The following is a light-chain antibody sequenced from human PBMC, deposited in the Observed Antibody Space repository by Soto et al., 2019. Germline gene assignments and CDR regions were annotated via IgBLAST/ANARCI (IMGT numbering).Light chain of an antibody. CDR1: SSDVGGHKY. V-gene: IGLV2-14*01. Sequence: QSALTQPASVSGSPGQSITISCTGTSSDVGGHKYVSWYQQHPGKAPKLMIYEVSNRPSGVSNRFSGSKSGNTASLTISGLQAEDEADYYCTSYTSSTTLDVFGTGNKGIVL. CDR3: TSYTSSTTLDV. CDR2: EVS. J-gene: IGLJ1*01.